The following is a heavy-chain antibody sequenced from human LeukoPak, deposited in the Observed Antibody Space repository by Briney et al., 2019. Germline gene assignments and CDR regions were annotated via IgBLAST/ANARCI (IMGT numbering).Heavy chain of an antibody. CDR2: IDWDDDK. Sequence: ESGPALLKPTQTLTLTCTFSGLSLSTSGMCVSWIRQPPGKALEWLARIDWDDDKHYNTSLKTSLTISKDTSKNQVVLTMTNMYPVDTATYYCARSPATTRFDYWGQGTLVTVSS. V-gene: IGHV2-70*11. D-gene: IGHD4-17*01. CDR3: ARSPATTRFDY. J-gene: IGHJ4*02. CDR1: GLSLSTSGMC.